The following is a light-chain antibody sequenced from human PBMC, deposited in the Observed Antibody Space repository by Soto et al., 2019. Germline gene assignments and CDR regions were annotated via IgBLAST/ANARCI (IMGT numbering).Light chain of an antibody. Sequence: IQMYQSLSTLSGPVGDRVTITCRASQTISSWLAWYQQKPGKAPKLLIYKASTLKSGVPSRFSGSGSGTEFTLTISSLQPDDFATYYCQHYNIYSEAFGQGTNVDIK. CDR2: KAS. V-gene: IGKV1-5*03. CDR1: QTISSW. J-gene: IGKJ1*01. CDR3: QHYNIYSEA.